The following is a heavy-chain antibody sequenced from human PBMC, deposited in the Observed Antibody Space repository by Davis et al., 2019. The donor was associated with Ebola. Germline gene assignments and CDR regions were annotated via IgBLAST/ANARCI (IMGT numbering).Heavy chain of an antibody. CDR2: ISGNGNSK. CDR1: GFTFSSYA. J-gene: IGHJ4*02. V-gene: IGHV3-23*01. Sequence: GESLKISCAASGFTFSSYAMSWVRQAPGKGLEWVSAISGNGNSKYYADFVKGRFTISRDNSKNTLYLQMNSLRSEDTAVYYCARDNWNSFDYWGQGTLVTVSS. D-gene: IGHD1-20*01. CDR3: ARDNWNSFDY.